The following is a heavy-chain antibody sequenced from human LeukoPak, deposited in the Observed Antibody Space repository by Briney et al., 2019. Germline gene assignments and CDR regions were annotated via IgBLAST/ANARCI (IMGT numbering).Heavy chain of an antibody. V-gene: IGHV3-53*01. CDR2: MYTRGAT. CDR3: AELGITMIGGV. Sequence: QPGGSLRLSCTASDLIVSDNYMTWVRQAPGKGLEWVSVMYTRGATFYADSVKGRFTISRDNAKNSLYLQMNSLRAEDTAVYYCAELGITMIGGVWGKGTTVTISS. D-gene: IGHD3-10*02. J-gene: IGHJ6*04. CDR1: DLIVSDNY.